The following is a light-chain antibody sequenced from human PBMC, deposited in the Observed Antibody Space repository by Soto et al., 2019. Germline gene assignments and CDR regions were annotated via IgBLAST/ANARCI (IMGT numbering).Light chain of an antibody. CDR3: SSHSSSSAYYV. V-gene: IGLV2-11*01. CDR2: DVS. J-gene: IGLJ1*01. CDR1: SSDVGGYNY. Sequence: QSALTQPRSVSGSPGQSVTISCTGSSSDVGGYNYVSWYQHHPGKAPKVVIYDVSQRPSGVPDRFSGSKSGNTASLTISGLQAEDEADYYCSSHSSSSAYYVFGTGTKLTVL.